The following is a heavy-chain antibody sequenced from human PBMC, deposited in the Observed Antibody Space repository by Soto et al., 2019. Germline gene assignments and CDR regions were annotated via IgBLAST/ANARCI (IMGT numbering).Heavy chain of an antibody. J-gene: IGHJ6*02. CDR2: ISWNSGTI. CDR3: AKSTGGTANGMGV. V-gene: IGHV3-9*01. Sequence: EVQVVESGGGLVQPGRSLRLSCAASGFRFDDYAMHWVRQAPGKGLEWVSGISWNSGTIGYADSVKGRFTISRDNAKNSPYLQMNSLRAEDTALYYCAKSTGGTANGMGVWGQGTTVTVSS. CDR1: GFRFDDYA. D-gene: IGHD2-8*02.